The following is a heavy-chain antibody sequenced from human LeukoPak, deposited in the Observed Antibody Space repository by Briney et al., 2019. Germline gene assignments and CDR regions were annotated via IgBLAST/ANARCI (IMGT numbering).Heavy chain of an antibody. D-gene: IGHD2-15*01. Sequence: GESLKSSCKGSGYSFTSYWISWVRQMPGKGLEWMGRIDPSDSYTNYSPSFQGHVTISADKSISTAYLQWSSLKASDTAMYYCARRYCSGGSCYSSFDYWGQGTLVTVSS. CDR2: IDPSDSYT. CDR3: ARRYCSGGSCYSSFDY. J-gene: IGHJ4*02. CDR1: GYSFTSYW. V-gene: IGHV5-10-1*01.